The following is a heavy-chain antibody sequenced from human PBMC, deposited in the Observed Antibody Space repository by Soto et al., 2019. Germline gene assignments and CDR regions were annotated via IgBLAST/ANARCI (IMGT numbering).Heavy chain of an antibody. D-gene: IGHD3-3*01. CDR2: IWYDGSNK. CDR1: GFTFSSYG. Sequence: GGSLRLSCAASGFTFSSYGMHWVRQAPGKGLEWVAVIWYDGSNKYYADSVKGRFTISRDNSKNTLYLQMNSLSAEDTAVYYCARELHDFWSGSSSQYYFDYWGQGTLVTVSS. CDR3: ARELHDFWSGSSSQYYFDY. J-gene: IGHJ4*02. V-gene: IGHV3-33*01.